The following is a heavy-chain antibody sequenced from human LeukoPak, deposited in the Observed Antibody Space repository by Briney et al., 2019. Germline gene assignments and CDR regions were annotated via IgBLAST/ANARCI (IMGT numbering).Heavy chain of an antibody. CDR1: GGSFSGYY. D-gene: IGHD6-6*01. V-gene: IGHV4-34*01. J-gene: IGHJ5*02. CDR3: ARGQLIAAPPPYNWFDP. CDR2: INHSGST. Sequence: PSETLSLTCAVYGGSFSGYYWSWIRQPPGKGLEWIGEINHSGSTNYNPSLKSRVTISVDTSKNQFSLKLSSVTAADTAVYYCARGQLIAAPPPYNWFDPWGQGTLVTVSS.